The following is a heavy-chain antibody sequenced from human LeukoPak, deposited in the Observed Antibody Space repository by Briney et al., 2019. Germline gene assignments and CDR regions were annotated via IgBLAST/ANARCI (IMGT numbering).Heavy chain of an antibody. CDR3: ARDGIVGATTPYFDY. V-gene: IGHV4-59*01. J-gene: IGHJ4*02. CDR1: GGSISSYY. Sequence: SETLSLTCTVSGGSISSYYWSWIRQPPGKGLEWIGYIYYSGSTNYNPSLKSRVTISVDTSKNQFSLKLSSVTAADTAVYYCARDGIVGATTPYFDYWGQGTLVTVSS. D-gene: IGHD1-26*01. CDR2: IYYSGST.